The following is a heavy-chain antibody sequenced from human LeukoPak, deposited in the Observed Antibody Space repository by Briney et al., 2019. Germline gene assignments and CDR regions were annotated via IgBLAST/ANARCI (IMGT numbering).Heavy chain of an antibody. CDR1: GFTFSSYS. CDR3: ARDTPLWSTTYYYGMDV. CDR2: ISSSSSCI. Sequence: PGGSLRLSCAASGFTFSSYSMNWVRQAPGKGLEWVSSISSSSSCIYYADSVKGRFTISRDNAKNSLYLQMNSLRAEDTAVYYCARDTPLWSTTYYYGMDVWGQGTTVTVSS. D-gene: IGHD3-10*01. J-gene: IGHJ6*02. V-gene: IGHV3-21*01.